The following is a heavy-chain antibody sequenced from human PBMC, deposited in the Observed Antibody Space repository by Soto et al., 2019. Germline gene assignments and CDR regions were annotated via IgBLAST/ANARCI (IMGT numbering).Heavy chain of an antibody. Sequence: ALVKVSCKASGYTITSYGIIWVRQAPGQGLEWMGWISAYNGNTNYAQKFQGRVTMTTDTSTSTAYMELRSLRSDDTAVYYCARGPDYPDAFDIWGQGTMVTVSS. CDR3: ARGPDYPDAFDI. CDR2: ISAYNGNT. V-gene: IGHV1-18*01. J-gene: IGHJ3*02. CDR1: GYTITSYG. D-gene: IGHD4-17*01.